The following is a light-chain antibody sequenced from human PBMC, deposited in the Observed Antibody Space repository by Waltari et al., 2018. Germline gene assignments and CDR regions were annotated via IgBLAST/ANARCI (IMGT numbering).Light chain of an antibody. CDR1: QRVSSN. V-gene: IGKV3-15*01. J-gene: IGKJ2*01. CDR2: GAS. CDR3: QQYNNWPRT. Sequence: EIVMTQSPATLSVSPGERATLSCRASQRVSSNLAWYQQKPGQAPRLLIYGASTRATGIPARFSGSGSGTEFTLTISSLQSEDFAVYYCQQYNNWPRTFGQGTKLESK.